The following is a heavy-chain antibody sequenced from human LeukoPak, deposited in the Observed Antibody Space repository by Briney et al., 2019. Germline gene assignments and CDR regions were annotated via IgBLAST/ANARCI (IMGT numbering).Heavy chain of an antibody. J-gene: IGHJ3*02. V-gene: IGHV4-59*12. CDR2: IYYSGST. CDR1: GGSISSYY. CDR3: ASTTIFGVVPSDAFDI. Sequence: SETLSLTCTVSGGSISSYYWSWIRQPPGKGLEWIGYIYYSGSTNYNPSLKSRVTISVDTSKNQFSLKLSSVTAADTAVYYCASTTIFGVVPSDAFDIWGQGTMVTVSS. D-gene: IGHD3-3*01.